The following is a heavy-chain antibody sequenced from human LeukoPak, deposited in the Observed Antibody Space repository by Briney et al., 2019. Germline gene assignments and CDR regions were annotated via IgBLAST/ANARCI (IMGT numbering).Heavy chain of an antibody. CDR3: ARDSIAAGIFDY. D-gene: IGHD6-13*01. V-gene: IGHV3-30-3*01. Sequence: GGSLRLSCAASGFTFSSYAMHWVRQAPGKGLEWVAVISYDGSNKYYADSVKGRFTISRDNSKNTLYLQMNSLRAEDTAVYYYARDSIAAGIFDYWGQGTLVTVSS. CDR2: ISYDGSNK. J-gene: IGHJ4*02. CDR1: GFTFSSYA.